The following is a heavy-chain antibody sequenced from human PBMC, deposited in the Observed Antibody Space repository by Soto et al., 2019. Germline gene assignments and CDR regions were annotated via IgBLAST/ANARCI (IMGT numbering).Heavy chain of an antibody. D-gene: IGHD2-8*01. CDR2: ISYDGSNK. V-gene: IGHV3-30*18. CDR1: GFTFSSYG. Sequence: GESLKISCAASGFTFSSYGMHWVRQAPGKGLEWVAVISYDGSNKYYADSVKGRFTISRDNSKNTLYLQMNSLRAEDTAVYYCAKGGYCTNGVCSSYDAFDIWGQGTMVTVSS. J-gene: IGHJ3*02. CDR3: AKGGYCTNGVCSSYDAFDI.